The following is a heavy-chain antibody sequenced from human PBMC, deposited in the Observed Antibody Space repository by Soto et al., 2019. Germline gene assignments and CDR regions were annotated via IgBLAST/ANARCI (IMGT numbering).Heavy chain of an antibody. J-gene: IGHJ6*02. CDR3: ARFLSAGSYPRVDD. V-gene: IGHV1-3*01. CDR2: INGGNADT. Sequence: ASVKVSCKASGYTFTTYAMHWVRQAPGQRLEWMGWINGGNADTKYSQKFQGRVSITRDTSASTVYMELSSLISEDTAVYYCARFLSAGSYPRVDDWGQGTTVTVSS. CDR1: GYTFTTYA. D-gene: IGHD1-26*01.